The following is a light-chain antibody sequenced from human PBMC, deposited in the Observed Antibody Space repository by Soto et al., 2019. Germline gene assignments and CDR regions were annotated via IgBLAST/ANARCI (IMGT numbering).Light chain of an antibody. J-gene: IGLJ1*01. CDR1: SSDIGRYNY. CDR2: DVS. Sequence: QSALTQPASVSASPGQSITISCTGTSSDIGRYNYVSWYQQYPGKAPKLILYDVSKRPSGVADRFPGSKSGNTASLTISGLQPEDEADYYCSSYKSSSTYLFGTGTKLTVL. V-gene: IGLV2-14*03. CDR3: SSYKSSSTYL.